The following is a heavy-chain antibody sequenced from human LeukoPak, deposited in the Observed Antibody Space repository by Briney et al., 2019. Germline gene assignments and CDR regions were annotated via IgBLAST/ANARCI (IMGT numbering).Heavy chain of an antibody. CDR3: ARDFAYDILTGYSPWPYYFDY. CDR1: GYSITSGYY. V-gene: IGHV4-38-2*02. D-gene: IGHD3-9*01. Sequence: SETLSLTCTVSGYSITSGYYWGWIRQSPGKGLEWIGSINHSGSTYYNPSLKGRVTMSVDTSKNQFSLKLSSVTAADTAVYYCARDFAYDILTGYSPWPYYFDYWGQGTLVTVSS. CDR2: INHSGST. J-gene: IGHJ4*02.